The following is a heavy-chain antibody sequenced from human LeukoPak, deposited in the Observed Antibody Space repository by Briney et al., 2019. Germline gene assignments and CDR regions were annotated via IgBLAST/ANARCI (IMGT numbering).Heavy chain of an antibody. CDR2: IWDDGSNE. Sequence: GRSLRLSCAASGFTFSSFGMHWVRQAPGKGLEWVAVIWDDGSNEYYADSVKGRFTISRDNSKNTLFLQMNSLRAEDTAVYYCARCTVELWYHRGLDVWGRGTTVTVSS. CDR3: ARCTVELWYHRGLDV. CDR1: GFTFSSFG. D-gene: IGHD2-21*01. J-gene: IGHJ6*02. V-gene: IGHV3-33*01.